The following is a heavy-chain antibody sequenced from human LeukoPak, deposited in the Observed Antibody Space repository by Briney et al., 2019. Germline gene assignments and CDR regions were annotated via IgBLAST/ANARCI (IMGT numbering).Heavy chain of an antibody. D-gene: IGHD4-17*01. V-gene: IGHV3-30*02. Sequence: GGSLRLSCAASGFTFRAYAMHWVRQAPGKGLEWVAFIRYGGTKRNYGDSVRGRFTISRDSSKDMMYLQMNSLRAEDTAVYYCAKGDYGDYDEPHYYFYYMEVWGKGTTVTVSS. CDR3: AKGDYGDYDEPHYYFYYMEV. CDR2: IRYGGTKR. CDR1: GFTFRAYA. J-gene: IGHJ6*03.